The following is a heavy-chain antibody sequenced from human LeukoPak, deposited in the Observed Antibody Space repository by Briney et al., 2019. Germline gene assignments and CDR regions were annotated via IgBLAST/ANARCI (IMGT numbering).Heavy chain of an antibody. D-gene: IGHD3-3*01. CDR2: ISAYNGNT. Sequence: GASVKVSCKASDYTFTSYGISWVRQAPGQGLEWMGWISAYNGNTNYAQKLQGRVTMTTDTSTSTAYMELSSLRSEDTAVYYCARGEDDFWSGSARYYGMDVWGQGTTVTVSS. V-gene: IGHV1-18*01. J-gene: IGHJ6*02. CDR1: DYTFTSYG. CDR3: ARGEDDFWSGSARYYGMDV.